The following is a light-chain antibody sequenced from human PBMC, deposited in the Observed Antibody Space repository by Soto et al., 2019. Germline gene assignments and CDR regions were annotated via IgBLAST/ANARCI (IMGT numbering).Light chain of an antibody. CDR3: QQYETFSGT. Sequence: DIQMTQSPSTLSGSVGDRVTITCRASQTIISWLAWYQQKPGKAPKLLIYKASTLKSGVPSRFSGSGSGTEFTLTISSLQPDDFATYYCQQYETFSGTFGPGTKVDIK. J-gene: IGKJ1*01. CDR1: QTIISW. CDR2: KAS. V-gene: IGKV1-5*03.